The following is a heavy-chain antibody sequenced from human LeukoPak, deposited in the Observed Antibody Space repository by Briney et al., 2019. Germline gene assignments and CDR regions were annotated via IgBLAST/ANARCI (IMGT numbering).Heavy chain of an antibody. J-gene: IGHJ4*02. CDR3: ARSTTVAGYY. CDR2: IYTSGST. V-gene: IGHV4-61*02. CDR1: GGSISSGSYY. D-gene: IGHD6-19*01. Sequence: SETLSLTCTVSGGSISSGSYYWRWIRQPAGKGLEWIGRIYTSGSTNYNPSLKSRVTISVDTSKNQFSLKLSSVTAADTAVYYCARSTTVAGYYWGQGTLVTVSS.